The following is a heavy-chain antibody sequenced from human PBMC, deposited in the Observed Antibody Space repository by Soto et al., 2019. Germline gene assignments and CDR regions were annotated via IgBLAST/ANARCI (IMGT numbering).Heavy chain of an antibody. D-gene: IGHD1-26*01. Sequence: EVQLLESGGGLVQQGGSLRLSCAASAFTFSSYGMSWVRQTPRKGLEWVSSISGSGDSTFYADSVKGRFTISRDNSKNTLYLEMSSLRAEDTAIYFCAKDGSIHLYSPPFDYWGQGALVSVTS. J-gene: IGHJ4*02. CDR1: AFTFSSYG. CDR2: ISGSGDST. V-gene: IGHV3-23*01. CDR3: AKDGSIHLYSPPFDY.